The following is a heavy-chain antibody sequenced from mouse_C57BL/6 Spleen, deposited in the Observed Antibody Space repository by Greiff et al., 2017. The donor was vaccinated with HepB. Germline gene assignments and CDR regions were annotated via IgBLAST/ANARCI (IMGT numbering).Heavy chain of an antibody. Sequence: EVKLQQSGPELVKPGASVKISCKASGYTFTDYYMNWVKQSHGKSLEWIGDINPNNGGTSYNQKFKGKATLTVDKSSSTAYMELRSLTSEDSAVYYCASSPQIYDGYYEYFDVWGTGTTVTVSS. CDR2: INPNNGGT. CDR3: ASSPQIYDGYYEYFDV. CDR1: GYTFTDYY. D-gene: IGHD2-3*01. V-gene: IGHV1-26*01. J-gene: IGHJ1*03.